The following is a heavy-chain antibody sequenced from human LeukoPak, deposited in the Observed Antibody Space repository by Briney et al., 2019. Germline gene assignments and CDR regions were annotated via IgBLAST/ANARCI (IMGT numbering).Heavy chain of an antibody. CDR2: IYFSGST. J-gene: IGHJ5*02. CDR3: ARDYCSSTSCHAAKNWFDP. V-gene: IGHV4-59*01. Sequence: PSKTLSLTCTVSGGSISSYYWSWIRQPPGKGLEWIGSIYFSGSTNYNPSLKSRVTISVDTSKKQFSLKLISLTAADTAKYYCARDYCSSTSCHAAKNWFDPWGQGTLVTVSS. CDR1: GGSISSYY. D-gene: IGHD2-2*01.